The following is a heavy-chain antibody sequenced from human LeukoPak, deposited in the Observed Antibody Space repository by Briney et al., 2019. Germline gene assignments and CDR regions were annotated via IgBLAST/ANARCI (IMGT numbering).Heavy chain of an antibody. Sequence: GSLRLTCAGSGFRFPNAWMSWVRQASGKGLGWVGRIKSKTDGGTTDYAAPVKGRFTISRDDSKTTLYLQMNSLKTEDTAVYYCARYCISTSCYKPPWGQGTLVTVSS. D-gene: IGHD2-2*02. V-gene: IGHV3-15*01. CDR1: GFRFPNAW. J-gene: IGHJ5*02. CDR2: IKSKTDGGTT. CDR3: ARYCISTSCYKPP.